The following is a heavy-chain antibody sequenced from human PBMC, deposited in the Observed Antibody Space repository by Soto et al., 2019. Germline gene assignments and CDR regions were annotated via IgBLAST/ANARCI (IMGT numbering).Heavy chain of an antibody. Sequence: GESLKISCKGSGYSFTSYWISWVRQMPGKGLEWMGRIDPSDSYTNYSPSFQGHVTISADKSISTAYLQWSSLKASDTAMYYCARPVGYCGGGSCYYYYGMDVWGQGTTVTVSS. CDR2: IDPSDSYT. J-gene: IGHJ6*02. CDR3: ARPVGYCGGGSCYYYYGMDV. CDR1: GYSFTSYW. D-gene: IGHD2-15*01. V-gene: IGHV5-10-1*01.